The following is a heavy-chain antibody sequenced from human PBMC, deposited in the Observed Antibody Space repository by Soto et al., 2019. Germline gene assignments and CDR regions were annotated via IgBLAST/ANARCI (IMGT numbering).Heavy chain of an antibody. Sequence: QVRLQESGPGLVKPSETLSLTCTVSGGSISRYYWSWIRQPPGKGLEWIGYMYNTGSTIYNPSLKSLVTISVDTSKNQFSLKLNSVTAADTAVYYCARDLWGYCGADCYPLDVWGQGTTVTVSS. D-gene: IGHD2-21*02. V-gene: IGHV4-59*01. CDR2: MYNTGST. CDR3: ARDLWGYCGADCYPLDV. CDR1: GGSISRYY. J-gene: IGHJ6*02.